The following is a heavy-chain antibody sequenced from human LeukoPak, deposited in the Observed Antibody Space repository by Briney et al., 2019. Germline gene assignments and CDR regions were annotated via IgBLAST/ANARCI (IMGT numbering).Heavy chain of an antibody. D-gene: IGHD2-2*01. CDR1: GGTFSSYA. Sequence: GASVKVSCKASGGTFSSYAISWVRQAPGQGLEWMGGIIPIFGTANYAQKFQGRVTITADESTSTAYMELSSLRSEDTAVYYCARVPSPSSTSRSKAYYYYYMDVWGKGTTVTVSS. J-gene: IGHJ6*03. V-gene: IGHV1-69*13. CDR2: IIPIFGTA. CDR3: ARVPSPSSTSRSKAYYYYYMDV.